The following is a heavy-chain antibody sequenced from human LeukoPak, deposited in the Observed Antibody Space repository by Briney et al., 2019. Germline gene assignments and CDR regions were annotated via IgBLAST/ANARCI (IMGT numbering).Heavy chain of an antibody. V-gene: IGHV3-66*01. J-gene: IGHJ4*02. D-gene: IGHD3-9*01. CDR2: IYSGGST. CDR1: GFTVSSNY. Sequence: GGSLRLSCAASGFTVSSNYMSWVRQAPGKGLEWVSVIYSGGSTYYADSVKGRFTISRDNSKNTLYLQMNSLRAEDTAVYYCARDNHYDILTGYFPPVYWGQGTLVTVSS. CDR3: ARDNHYDILTGYFPPVY.